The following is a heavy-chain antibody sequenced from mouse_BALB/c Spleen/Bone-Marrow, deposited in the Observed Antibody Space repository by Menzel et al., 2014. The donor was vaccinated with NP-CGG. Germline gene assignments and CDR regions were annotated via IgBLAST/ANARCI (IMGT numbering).Heavy chain of an antibody. Sequence: VQLQQSGAELMRPGVSVKISCKGSGYTFTDYAMHWVKQSHAKSLEWIGVISTYYGDATYNQKFEGKATMTVDKSSSTAYMELARLTSEDSAIYYCARDLDYWGQGTTLTVSS. J-gene: IGHJ2*01. CDR2: ISTYYGDA. V-gene: IGHV1S137*01. CDR1: GYTFTDYA. CDR3: ARDLDY.